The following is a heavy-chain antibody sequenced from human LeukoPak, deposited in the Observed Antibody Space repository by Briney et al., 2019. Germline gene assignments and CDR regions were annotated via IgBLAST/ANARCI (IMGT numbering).Heavy chain of an antibody. CDR2: IHSSGST. CDR3: ASDNDFFDY. J-gene: IGHJ4*02. CDR1: GGSISSSNW. Sequence: KASETLSLTCAVSGGSISSSNWWSWVRQPPGKGLEWIGRIHSSGSTHYNPSLKSPVTMSLDTSKNQFSLKLTSVTTADTAVYYCASDNDFFDYWGQGTLVTVSS. V-gene: IGHV4-4*02.